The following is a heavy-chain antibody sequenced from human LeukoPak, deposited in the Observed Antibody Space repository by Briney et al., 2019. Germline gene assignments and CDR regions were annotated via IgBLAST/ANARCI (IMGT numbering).Heavy chain of an antibody. CDR1: GGSFSGYY. Sequence: SETLSLTCAAYGGSFSGYYWSWIRQPPGKGLEWIGEINHSGSTNYNPSLKSRVTISVDTSKNQFSLKLSSVTAADTAVYYCARAIQASYYYDSSGYYYPWGQGTLVTVSS. J-gene: IGHJ5*02. V-gene: IGHV4-34*01. CDR2: INHSGST. D-gene: IGHD3-22*01. CDR3: ARAIQASYYYDSSGYYYP.